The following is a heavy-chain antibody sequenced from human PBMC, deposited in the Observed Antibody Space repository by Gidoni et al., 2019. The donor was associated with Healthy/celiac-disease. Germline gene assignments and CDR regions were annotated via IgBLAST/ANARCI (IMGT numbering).Heavy chain of an antibody. CDR2: MSSSSSTI. CDR3: ARDGRPSSYDSSGYYSYYFDY. Sequence: ELQLVVSVAGLVQHVGSLSLSCSASVSTFSRYSMISVRQAPGKGLEWVSYMSSSSSTIYYADSVKGRFTIVRDNAKNALYLQMNSLRDEDTAVYYCARDGRPSSYDSSGYYSYYFDYWGQGTLVTVSS. J-gene: IGHJ4*02. V-gene: IGHV3-48*02. D-gene: IGHD3-22*01. CDR1: VSTFSRYS.